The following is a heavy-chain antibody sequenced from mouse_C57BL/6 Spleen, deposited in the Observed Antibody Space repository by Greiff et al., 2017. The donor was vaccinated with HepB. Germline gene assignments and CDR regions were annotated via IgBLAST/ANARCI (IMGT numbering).Heavy chain of an antibody. CDR1: GFTFSDAW. Sequence: EVQRVESGGGLVQPGGSMKLSCAASGFTFSDAWMDWVRQSPEKGLEWVAEIRNKANNHATYYAESVKGRFTISRDDSKSSVYLQMNSLRAEDTGIYYCTIYYGYDLAFAYWGQGTLVTVSA. CDR3: TIYYGYDLAFAY. D-gene: IGHD2-2*01. CDR2: IRNKANNHAT. V-gene: IGHV6-6*01. J-gene: IGHJ3*01.